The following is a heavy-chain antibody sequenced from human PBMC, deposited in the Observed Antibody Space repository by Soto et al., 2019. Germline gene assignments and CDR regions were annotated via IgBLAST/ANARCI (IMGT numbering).Heavy chain of an antibody. CDR3: ASLGYCSGGSCYGPYYYYGMDV. CDR1: GFTFSSYA. D-gene: IGHD2-15*01. Sequence: GGSLRLSCAASGFTFSSYAMHWVRQAPGKGLEWVAVISYDGSNKYYADSVKGRFTISRGNSKNTLYLQMNSLRAEDTAVYYCASLGYCSGGSCYGPYYYYGMDVWGQGTTVTVSS. CDR2: ISYDGSNK. V-gene: IGHV3-30-3*01. J-gene: IGHJ6*02.